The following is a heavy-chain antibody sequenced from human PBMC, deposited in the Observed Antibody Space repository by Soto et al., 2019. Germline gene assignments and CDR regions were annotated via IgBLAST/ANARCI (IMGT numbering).Heavy chain of an antibody. D-gene: IGHD3-10*01. CDR3: ARGGGFFDY. V-gene: IGHV3-48*02. CDR1: GFTFSSYV. J-gene: IGHJ4*02. CDR2: ISISSSTR. Sequence: VQLVESGGGVVQPGGSLRLSCAASGFTFSSYVINWLRQAPGKGLEWVSYISISSSTRYYADSVRGRFTISRDNAKNSLYLQMNSLRDEDTAVYYCARGGGFFDYWGQGTLVTVSS.